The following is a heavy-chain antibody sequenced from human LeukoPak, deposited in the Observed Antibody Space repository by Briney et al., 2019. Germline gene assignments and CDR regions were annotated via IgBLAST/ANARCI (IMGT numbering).Heavy chain of an antibody. J-gene: IGHJ4*02. CDR1: GFTFGSYS. V-gene: IGHV3-21*01. CDR2: ISSSSSYI. CDR3: ASAYGDYWYYFDY. D-gene: IGHD4-17*01. Sequence: PGGSLRLSCAASGFTFGSYSMNWVRQAPGKGLEWVSSISSSSSYIYYADSVKGRFTISRDNAKNSLYLQMNSLRAEDTAVYYCASAYGDYWYYFDYWGQGTLVIVSS.